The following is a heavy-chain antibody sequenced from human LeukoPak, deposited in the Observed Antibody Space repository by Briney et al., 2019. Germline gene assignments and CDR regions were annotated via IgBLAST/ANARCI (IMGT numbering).Heavy chain of an antibody. CDR3: ARDVDTAMVTDY. Sequence: GASVKVSCKASGYTFTVYYMHWVRQAPGQGLEWMGWINPNSGGTNYAQKFQGRVTMTRDTSISTAYMELSRLRSDDTAVYYCARDVDTAMVTDYWGQGTLLTVSS. CDR1: GYTFTVYY. V-gene: IGHV1-2*02. J-gene: IGHJ4*02. CDR2: INPNSGGT. D-gene: IGHD5-18*01.